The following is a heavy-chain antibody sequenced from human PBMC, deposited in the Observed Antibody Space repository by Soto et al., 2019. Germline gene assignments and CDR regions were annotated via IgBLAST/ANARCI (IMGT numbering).Heavy chain of an antibody. V-gene: IGHV1-24*01. D-gene: IGHD1-1*01. CDR2: FDPEDGET. CDR3: AAGGTRWLQSPVDY. CDR1: IYTLTDLS. Sequence: QVQLVQSGAEVKKPGASVKVSCKISIYTLTDLSMHWVRQAPGKGLEWMGGFDPEDGETIYAQNFQGRLTMTEDTSTDTAYMELSSLRSEDTAVYYCAAGGTRWLQSPVDYGGQGTLVTVSS. J-gene: IGHJ4*02.